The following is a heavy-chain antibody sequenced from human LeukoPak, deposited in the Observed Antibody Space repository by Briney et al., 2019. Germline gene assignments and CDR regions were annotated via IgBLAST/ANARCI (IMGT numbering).Heavy chain of an antibody. CDR2: IYYSGST. Sequence: PSETLSLTCTVSGGSISSYYWSWIRQAPGKGLEWIGYIYYSGSTYYNPSLKSRVTISVDTSKNQFSLKLTSVTAADTAVYYCARLSGSPHPPFDYWGQETLVTVSS. V-gene: IGHV4-59*08. CDR3: ARLSGSPHPPFDY. J-gene: IGHJ4*02. CDR1: GGSISSYY. D-gene: IGHD1-26*01.